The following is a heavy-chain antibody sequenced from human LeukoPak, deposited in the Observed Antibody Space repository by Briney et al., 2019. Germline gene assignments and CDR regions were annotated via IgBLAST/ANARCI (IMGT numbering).Heavy chain of an antibody. CDR3: TRAYGESYFDY. V-gene: IGHV3-74*03. Sequence: GGSLRLSCAASGFTFDEYAMHWVRQAPGEGPVWVSRIKSDGSITEYADSVKGRFTISRDNAKNTLYLQMNSLRAEDTAVHYCTRAYGESYFDYWGQGTLVTVSS. CDR2: IKSDGSIT. J-gene: IGHJ4*02. D-gene: IGHD4/OR15-4a*01. CDR1: GFTFDEYA.